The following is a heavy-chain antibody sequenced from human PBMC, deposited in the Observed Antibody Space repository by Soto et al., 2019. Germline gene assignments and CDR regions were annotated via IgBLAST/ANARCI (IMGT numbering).Heavy chain of an antibody. J-gene: IGHJ4*02. CDR2: ISSSSSTI. Sequence: GGSLRLSCAASGFTFSSYSMNWVRQAPGKGLEWVSYISSSSSTIYYADSVKGRFTISRDNAKNSLYLQMNSLRAEDTAVYYCARARADYYDSSGYPLGYWGQGTLVTVSS. CDR3: ARARADYYDSSGYPLGY. D-gene: IGHD3-22*01. CDR1: GFTFSSYS. V-gene: IGHV3-48*01.